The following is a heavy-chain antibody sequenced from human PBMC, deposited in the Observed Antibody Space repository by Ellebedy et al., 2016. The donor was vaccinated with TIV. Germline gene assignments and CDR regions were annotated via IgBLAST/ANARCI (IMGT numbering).Heavy chain of an antibody. CDR1: GFTFSSYT. V-gene: IGHV3-23*01. Sequence: GESLKISXAASGFTFSSYTMSWVRQAPGKGLEWVSAISGSGGSTYYADSVKGRFTISRDNAKNSLYLQMNSLRAEDTAVYYCARYGGYPNWDVWGQGTTVTVSS. CDR3: ARYGGYPNWDV. CDR2: ISGSGGST. J-gene: IGHJ6*02. D-gene: IGHD5-12*01.